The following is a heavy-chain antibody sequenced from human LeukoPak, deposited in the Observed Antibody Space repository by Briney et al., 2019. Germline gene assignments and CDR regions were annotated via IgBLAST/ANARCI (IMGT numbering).Heavy chain of an antibody. V-gene: IGHV4-59*01. Sequence: PSETLSLTCTVSGGSISSYYWSWIRQPPGKGLEWVGYIYYSGSTNYNPSLKSRVTISVDTSKNQFSLKLSSVTAADTAVYYCASGRRYDFWSGYYVFDYWGQGTLVTVSS. J-gene: IGHJ4*02. CDR1: GGSISSYY. CDR2: IYYSGST. CDR3: ASGRRYDFWSGYYVFDY. D-gene: IGHD3-3*01.